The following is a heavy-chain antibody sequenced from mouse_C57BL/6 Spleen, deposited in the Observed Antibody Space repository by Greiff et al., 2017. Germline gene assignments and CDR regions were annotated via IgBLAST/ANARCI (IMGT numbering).Heavy chain of an antibody. CDR2: LYPGSGST. Sequence: VQLQQPGAELVKPGASVKMSCKASGYTFTSYWITWVKQRPGQGLEWIGDLYPGSGSTNYNEKLKSKATLTVDTSSSTAYMQRSSLTAEDSAVYYCARGGQRLNYWGQGTTLTVSS. CDR3: ARGGQRLNY. D-gene: IGHD1-3*01. CDR1: GYTFTSYW. J-gene: IGHJ2*01. V-gene: IGHV1-55*01.